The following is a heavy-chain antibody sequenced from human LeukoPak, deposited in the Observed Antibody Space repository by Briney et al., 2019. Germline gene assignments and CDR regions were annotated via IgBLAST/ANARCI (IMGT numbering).Heavy chain of an antibody. CDR1: GGSISSYY. CDR2: AYYSGST. CDR3: ARQMFGAIWDY. D-gene: IGHD3-10*02. J-gene: IGHJ4*02. V-gene: IGHV4-59*01. Sequence: SETLSLTCTVSGGSISSYYWSWIRQPPGKGLEWIGYAYYSGSTNYNPSLKSRVTISVDTSKNQFSLRLSSVTAADTAVYYCARQMFGAIWDYWGQGTLVTVSS.